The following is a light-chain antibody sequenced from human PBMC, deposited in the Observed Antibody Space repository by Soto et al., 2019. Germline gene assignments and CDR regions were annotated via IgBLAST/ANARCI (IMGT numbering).Light chain of an antibody. J-gene: IGKJ1*01. V-gene: IGKV4-1*01. CDR2: WAS. Sequence: DIVSTQSPDSLAVSLGERSTINCNSSQSVLYSSNNKNYLAWYQQKPGQPPKLLIYWASTRESGVPDRFSGSGSGTDFTLTISSLQAEDVAVYYCQQYYSTPWTFGQGTKVDIK. CDR1: QSVLYSSNNKNY. CDR3: QQYYSTPWT.